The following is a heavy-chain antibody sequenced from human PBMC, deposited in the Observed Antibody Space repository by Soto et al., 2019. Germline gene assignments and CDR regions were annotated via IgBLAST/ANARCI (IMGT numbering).Heavy chain of an antibody. CDR1: GYTFTSYG. J-gene: IGHJ5*02. V-gene: IGHV1-18*01. CDR2: ISAYNGNT. CDR3: ARVYCISTSCQGVGWFDP. Sequence: QVPLVQSGAEVKQPGASVKVSCKASGYTFTSYGISWVRQAPGQGLEWMGWISAYNGNTNYAQKLQGRVTMTTDTSTSTAYMELRSLRSDDTAVYYCARVYCISTSCQGVGWFDPWGQGTLVTVSS. D-gene: IGHD2-2*01.